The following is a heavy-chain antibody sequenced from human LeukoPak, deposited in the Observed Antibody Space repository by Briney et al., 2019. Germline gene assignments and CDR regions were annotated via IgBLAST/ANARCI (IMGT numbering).Heavy chain of an antibody. D-gene: IGHD6-13*01. CDR2: IYHSGST. Sequence: SETLSLTCTVSGGSLSSYYWSWIRQPPGKGLEWIGFIYHSGSTSYNPSLKSRVTISVDTSKNQFSLKLTSVTAADTAVYYCARYMAATGPFDYWGQGTPVTVSS. J-gene: IGHJ4*02. CDR3: ARYMAATGPFDY. V-gene: IGHV4-59*08. CDR1: GGSLSSYY.